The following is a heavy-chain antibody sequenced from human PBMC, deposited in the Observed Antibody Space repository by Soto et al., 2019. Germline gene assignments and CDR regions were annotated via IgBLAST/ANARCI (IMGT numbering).Heavy chain of an antibody. CDR1: GFTFSSYA. CDR2: ISGSGGST. CDR3: SKDSRCGSCVDAFDI. Sequence: GGSLRLSCAASGFTFSSYAMSWVRQAPGKGLEWVSAISGSGGSTYYADSVKGRFTISRDNSKNTLYLQMNSLRAEDTAVYYCSKDSRCGSCVDAFDIWGQGTMVTVSS. J-gene: IGHJ3*02. V-gene: IGHV3-23*01. D-gene: IGHD2-15*01.